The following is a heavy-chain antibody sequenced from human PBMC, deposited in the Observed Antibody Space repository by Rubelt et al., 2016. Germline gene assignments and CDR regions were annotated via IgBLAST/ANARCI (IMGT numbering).Heavy chain of an antibody. CDR1: GFRFSRYG. CDR2: IWFDGSNK. V-gene: IGHV3-33*01. Sequence: VQLVESGGGVVQPGRSLRLSCAASGFRFSRYGMHWVRQAPGKGLEWVAVIWFDGSNKKYADPVKGRFTISRDNPKNSVYLQMNRLRAEDTAVYYCARNRNSMKPWGQGTLVTVSS. D-gene: IGHD2/OR15-2a*01. J-gene: IGHJ4*02. CDR3: ARNRNSMKP.